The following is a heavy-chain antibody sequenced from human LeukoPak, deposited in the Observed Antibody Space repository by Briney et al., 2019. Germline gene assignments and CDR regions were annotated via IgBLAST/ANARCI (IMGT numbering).Heavy chain of an antibody. J-gene: IGHJ4*02. CDR1: GGSISSGGYY. V-gene: IGHV4-31*03. Sequence: SQTLSLTCTVSGGSISSGGYYWSWIRQHPGKGLEWIGYIYYSGSTYYNPSLKSRVTISVDTSKNQFSLKVSSVTAADTAVYYCARVVAGTGDEWIDYWGQGTLVTVSS. CDR3: ARVVAGTGDEWIDY. D-gene: IGHD6-19*01. CDR2: IYYSGST.